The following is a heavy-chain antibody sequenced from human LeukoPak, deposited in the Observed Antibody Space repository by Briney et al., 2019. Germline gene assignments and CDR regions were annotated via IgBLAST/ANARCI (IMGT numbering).Heavy chain of an antibody. CDR2: VHQSGVP. Sequence: SETLSLTCAVSGGFISNINWWSWVRQPPGRGLEWIGEVHQSGVPNYNPSLKSRVTISLDKSNNQFSLKLNSVTAADTAVYFCAENGPWSLKYWGQGTLVTVSS. D-gene: IGHD2-15*01. CDR3: AENGPWSLKY. CDR1: GGFISNINW. J-gene: IGHJ4*02. V-gene: IGHV4-4*02.